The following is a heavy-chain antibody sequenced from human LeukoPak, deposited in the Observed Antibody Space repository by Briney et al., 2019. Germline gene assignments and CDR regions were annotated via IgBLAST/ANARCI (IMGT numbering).Heavy chain of an antibody. Sequence: GSLRLSCAASGFTVSNNYMSWVRQAPGKGLEWVSLIYGGGTTYYADSVKGRFTISSDSSKNTLYLRMNSLRAEDTAVYYCATGVPYGSGILDGMDVWGQGTTVTVSS. CDR2: IYGGGTT. CDR1: GFTVSNNY. J-gene: IGHJ6*02. V-gene: IGHV3-53*01. CDR3: ATGVPYGSGILDGMDV. D-gene: IGHD3-10*01.